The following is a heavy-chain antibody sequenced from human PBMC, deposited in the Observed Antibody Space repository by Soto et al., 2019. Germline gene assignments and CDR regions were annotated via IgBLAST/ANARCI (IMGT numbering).Heavy chain of an antibody. V-gene: IGHV3-11*01. D-gene: IGHD4-17*01. Sequence: GGSLRLSCAASGFIFSDYYMSWIRQAPGKGLEWISYVSSSGSTIFYADSVKGRFTISRDSANNSLFLQMNSLRADDTALYYCARVPSYGDYQNDAFDSWGQGTMVTVSS. J-gene: IGHJ3*02. CDR2: VSSSGSTI. CDR1: GFIFSDYY. CDR3: ARVPSYGDYQNDAFDS.